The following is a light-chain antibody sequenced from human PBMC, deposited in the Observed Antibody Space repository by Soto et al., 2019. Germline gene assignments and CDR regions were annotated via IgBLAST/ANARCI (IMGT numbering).Light chain of an antibody. CDR1: SSDVGGYSY. CDR2: EVS. V-gene: IGLV2-8*01. CDR3: SSYGGSNNLE. J-gene: IGLJ2*01. Sequence: QSALTQPPSASGSPGQSVTISCTGASSDVGGYSYVSWYQQHPGKAPKLMIYEVSKRPSGVPDRFSGSKFGNTASLTVSGLQAEDEADYYCSSYGGSNNLEFGGGTKVTVL.